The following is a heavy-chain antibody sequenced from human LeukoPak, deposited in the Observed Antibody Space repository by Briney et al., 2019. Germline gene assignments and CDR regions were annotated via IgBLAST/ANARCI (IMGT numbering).Heavy chain of an antibody. V-gene: IGHV4-59*07. J-gene: IGHJ4*02. Sequence: SDTLSLTCTVSGGSISSYYWSWIRQPPGKGLEWIGYIYYSGSTNYNPSLKSRVTISVDTSKNQFSLKLSSVTAADTAVYYCARVSPDNYYDSSGYYYGFDYWGQGTLVTVS. D-gene: IGHD3-22*01. CDR2: IYYSGST. CDR1: GGSISSYY. CDR3: ARVSPDNYYDSSGYYYGFDY.